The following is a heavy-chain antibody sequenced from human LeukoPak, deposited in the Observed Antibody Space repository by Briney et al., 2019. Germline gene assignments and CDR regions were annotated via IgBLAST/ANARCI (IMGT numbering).Heavy chain of an antibody. D-gene: IGHD3-22*01. V-gene: IGHV3-7*01. J-gene: IGHJ4*02. Sequence: LTGGSLRLSCAASEFTFSNYWMTWVRQAPGKGLEWVANIKQDGSEMYYVDSVKGRFTISRDNAKNSLYLQMNSLRAEDTAVYYCARGADDSSGYSSERGSYFDYWGQGTLVTVSS. CDR2: IKQDGSEM. CDR3: ARGADDSSGYSSERGSYFDY. CDR1: EFTFSNYW.